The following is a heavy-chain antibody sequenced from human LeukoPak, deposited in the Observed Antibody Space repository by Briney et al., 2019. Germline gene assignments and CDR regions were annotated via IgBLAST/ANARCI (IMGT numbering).Heavy chain of an antibody. CDR1: GFTFSSYS. J-gene: IGHJ4*02. CDR2: ISSSSSYI. D-gene: IGHD2-2*01. V-gene: IGHV3-21*01. CDR3: ARLEHCSSTSCYPDY. Sequence: GGSLRLSCAASGFTFSSYSMNWDRQAPGKGLEWVSSISSSSSYIYYADSVKGRFTISRDNAKNSLYLQMNSLRAEDTAVYYCARLEHCSSTSCYPDYWGQGTLVTVSS.